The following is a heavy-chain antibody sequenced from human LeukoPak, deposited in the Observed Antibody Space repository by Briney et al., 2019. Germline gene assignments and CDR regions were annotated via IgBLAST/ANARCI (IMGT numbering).Heavy chain of an antibody. V-gene: IGHV3-23*01. CDR1: GFTFSFNA. Sequence: GGSLRLSCPASGFTFSFNAMSWVRQAPGKGLEWVSTISAGAGSTDYAESVRGRFTISRDNSKNTLYLQMNSLRAEDTAVYYCAKGGGLLWLGESPNGFDPWGQGTLVTVSS. CDR3: AKGGGLLWLGESPNGFDP. CDR2: ISAGAGST. J-gene: IGHJ5*02. D-gene: IGHD3-10*01.